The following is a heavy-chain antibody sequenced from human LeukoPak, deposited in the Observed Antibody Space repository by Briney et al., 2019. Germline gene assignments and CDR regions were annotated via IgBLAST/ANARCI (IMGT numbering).Heavy chain of an antibody. D-gene: IGHD2-15*01. Sequence: PGGSLRLSCAASGFAVSNNYMTWVRQAPGKGLEWVSVIYKDGSTCYADSVKGRFTISRDNSKNTVYLQMNSLRAEDTAVYYCARGYCSGRSCYMWYSDYWGQGTLVTVSS. V-gene: IGHV3-53*01. CDR1: GFAVSNNY. CDR3: ARGYCSGRSCYMWYSDY. J-gene: IGHJ4*02. CDR2: IYKDGST.